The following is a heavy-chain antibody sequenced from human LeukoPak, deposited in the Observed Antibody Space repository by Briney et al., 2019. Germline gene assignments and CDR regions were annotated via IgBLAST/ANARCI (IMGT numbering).Heavy chain of an antibody. D-gene: IGHD1-20*01. CDR2: FIPIFVTA. J-gene: IGHJ4*02. CDR3: ARDLGITGTYDNYCFDY. Sequence: SVKVSCKASGGTFSSYAISWVRQAPGQGLQWMGRFIPIFVTANYAQKFQGRVSITTDESTSTAYMQLSRLRSEETDVYYCARDLGITGTYDNYCFDYWGQGTLVTVSS. CDR1: GGTFSSYA. V-gene: IGHV1-69*05.